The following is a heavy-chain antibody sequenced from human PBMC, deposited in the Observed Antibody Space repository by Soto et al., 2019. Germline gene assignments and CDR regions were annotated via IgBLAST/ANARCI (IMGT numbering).Heavy chain of an antibody. CDR1: GGSISSYY. Sequence: SETLSLTCTVSGGSISSYYWNWIRQPPGKGLEWIGYIYYSGSTNYNPSLKSRVTISVDTSKNQFSLKLSSVTAADTAVYYCRGGFLESYYYYGMDVWGQGTTVTVSS. CDR2: IYYSGST. CDR3: RGGFLESYYYYGMDV. J-gene: IGHJ6*02. V-gene: IGHV4-59*01. D-gene: IGHD3-3*01.